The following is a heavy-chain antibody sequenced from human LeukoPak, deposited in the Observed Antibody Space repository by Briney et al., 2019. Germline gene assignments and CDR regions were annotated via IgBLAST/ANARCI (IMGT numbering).Heavy chain of an antibody. CDR1: GGSISSTSYY. D-gene: IGHD3-10*01. Sequence: SETLSLTCSVSGGSISSTSYYWCWIRQPPGKGLEWIGSIYNTDSTYYNPSLKSRVSISVDTSRNQCSLKLSSVTAADTAVYYCARQISDYYYYYIDVWGQGTTVTVSS. J-gene: IGHJ6*03. V-gene: IGHV4-39*01. CDR2: IYNTDST. CDR3: ARQISDYYYYYIDV.